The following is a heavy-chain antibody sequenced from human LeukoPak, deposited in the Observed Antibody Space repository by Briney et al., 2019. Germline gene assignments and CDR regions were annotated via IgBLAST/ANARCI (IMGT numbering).Heavy chain of an antibody. Sequence: GGSLRLSCAASGFTFSTYSVNWVRQAPGKGLEWVSSISSSGSYKYYADSVKGRFTISRDNAKNSLYLQMNSLRVEDTGVYYCVRDPSEGPSDYWGQGTLVTVSS. CDR2: ISSSGSYK. CDR3: VRDPSEGPSDY. J-gene: IGHJ4*02. D-gene: IGHD6-6*01. V-gene: IGHV3-21*01. CDR1: GFTFSTYS.